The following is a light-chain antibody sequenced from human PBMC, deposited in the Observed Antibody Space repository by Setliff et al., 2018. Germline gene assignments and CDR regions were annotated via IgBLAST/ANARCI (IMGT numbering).Light chain of an antibody. CDR2: DVT. CDR3: SSYADSNIFL. CDR1: SNDVWGHNY. Sequence: SALTQPPSASGSPGQSVTISCTGTSNDVWGHNYVSWYQQHPGKAPQLIIYDVTKRPSGVPDRFSGSKSGNTASLTVSGLQAEVEAEYYCSSYADSNIFLFGSGTKVTVL. J-gene: IGLJ1*01. V-gene: IGLV2-8*01.